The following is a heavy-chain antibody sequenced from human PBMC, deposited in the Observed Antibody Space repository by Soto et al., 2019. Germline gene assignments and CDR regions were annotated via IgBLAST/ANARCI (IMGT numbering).Heavy chain of an antibody. CDR2: IYYSGST. CDR3: ARVGHDSPTAGLPRQENWFDP. D-gene: IGHD4-4*01. Sequence: PSETLSLTCTVSGGSISSGDYYWSWIRQPPGKGLEWIGYIYYSGSTYYSPSLKSRVTISVDTSKNQFSLKLSSVTAADTAVYYCARVGHDSPTAGLPRQENWFDPWGQGTLVTVSS. J-gene: IGHJ5*02. V-gene: IGHV4-30-4*01. CDR1: GGSISSGDYY.